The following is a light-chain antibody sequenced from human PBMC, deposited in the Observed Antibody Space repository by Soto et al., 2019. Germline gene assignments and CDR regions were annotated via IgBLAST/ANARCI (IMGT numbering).Light chain of an antibody. V-gene: IGKV2-28*01. J-gene: IGKJ4*01. Sequence: DIVMTQSPLSLPVTPGEPASISCRSSQSLLHSNGYNYLDWYLQKPGQSPQLLIYLGSNRASGVPDRFSGSGSCTDFTLKISRVEAEDVGVYYCMQALQTPSFGGGTKVEIK. CDR1: QSLLHSNGYNY. CDR3: MQALQTPS. CDR2: LGS.